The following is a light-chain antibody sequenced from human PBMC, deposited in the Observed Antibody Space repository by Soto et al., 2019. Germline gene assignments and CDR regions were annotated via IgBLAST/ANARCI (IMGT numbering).Light chain of an antibody. CDR3: QQYSSYSWT. CDR1: QSISTW. Sequence: DIQMTQSPSTLSASVGDRVTITCRASQSISTWLDWYQQKPGEAPKLLIYKASSLESGVPSRFSGGGSGTEFTLTISSLQPDDFATYFCQQYSSYSWTFGQGTMVEVK. CDR2: KAS. V-gene: IGKV1-5*03. J-gene: IGKJ1*01.